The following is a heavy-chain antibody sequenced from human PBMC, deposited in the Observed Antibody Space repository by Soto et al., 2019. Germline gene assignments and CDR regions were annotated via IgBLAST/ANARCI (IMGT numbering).Heavy chain of an antibody. CDR3: AREIYSYETESAGGY. CDR2: ISYDGSNK. J-gene: IGHJ4*02. Sequence: QVQLVESGGGVVQPGRSLRLSCAASGFTFSSYAMHWVRQAPGKGLEWVAVISYDGSNKYYADSVKGRFTISRDNSKNTLYLQMKSLRAEDTAVYYCAREIYSYETESAGGYWGQGTLVTVSS. D-gene: IGHD5-18*01. V-gene: IGHV3-30-3*01. CDR1: GFTFSSYA.